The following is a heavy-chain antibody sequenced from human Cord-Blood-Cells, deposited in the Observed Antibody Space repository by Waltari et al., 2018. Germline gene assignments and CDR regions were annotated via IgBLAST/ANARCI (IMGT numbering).Heavy chain of an antibody. Sequence: QVQLQESGPGLVKPSQTLSLTCTVSGGSISSGGYYWSWIRQPPGQGLEWIGYIYYSGSTYYNPSLKSRVTISVDTSKNQFSLKLSSVTAADTAVYYCARDRNQGRYSYGYYWYFDLWGRGTLVTVSS. CDR3: ARDRNQGRYSYGYYWYFDL. CDR2: IYYSGST. V-gene: IGHV4-31*03. D-gene: IGHD5-18*01. CDR1: GGSISSGGYY. J-gene: IGHJ2*01.